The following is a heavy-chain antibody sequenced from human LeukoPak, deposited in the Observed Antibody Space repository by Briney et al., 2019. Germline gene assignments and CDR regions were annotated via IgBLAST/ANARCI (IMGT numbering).Heavy chain of an antibody. CDR2: INPNSGGT. J-gene: IGHJ4*02. CDR3: ARGTPYDSSGYYPDY. D-gene: IGHD3-22*01. V-gene: IGHV1-2*06. CDR1: GYTFTGYY. Sequence: ASVKVSRKASGYTFTGYYMHWVRQAPGQGLEWMGRINPNSGGTNYAQKFQGRVTMTRDTSISTAYMELSRLRSDDTAVYYCARGTPYDSSGYYPDYWGQGTLVTVSS.